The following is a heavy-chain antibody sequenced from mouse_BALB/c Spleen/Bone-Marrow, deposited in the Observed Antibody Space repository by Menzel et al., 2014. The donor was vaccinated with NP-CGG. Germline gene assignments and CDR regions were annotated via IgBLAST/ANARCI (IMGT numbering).Heavy chain of an antibody. CDR2: IDPSSGYS. V-gene: IGHV1-4*01. J-gene: IGHJ1*01. Sequence: VMLVESGAELARPGASVKMSCEASGYTFTSYTMHWIKQRPGQGLEWIGYIDPSSGYSNYNQKFKDKATLTADISSSTAYMQLSSLTTEDSAVYYCAPYDGYYNWYFDVWGAGTTVTVSS. CDR1: GYTFTSYT. CDR3: APYDGYYNWYFDV. D-gene: IGHD2-3*01.